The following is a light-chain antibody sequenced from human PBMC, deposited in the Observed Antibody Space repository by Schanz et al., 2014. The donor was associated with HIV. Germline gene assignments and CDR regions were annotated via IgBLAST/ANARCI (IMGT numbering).Light chain of an antibody. CDR3: QQSHTYPYT. J-gene: IGKJ2*01. Sequence: DIQMTQSPASLSASVGDRVTVTCRASQDIGNDLGWYQQKPGKAPKRLIYAASSSESWVPSRFIGSGSGTEFTLTISSLQSEDFATYYCQQSHTYPYTFGQGTRLEIK. V-gene: IGKV1-17*01. CDR1: QDIGND. CDR2: AAS.